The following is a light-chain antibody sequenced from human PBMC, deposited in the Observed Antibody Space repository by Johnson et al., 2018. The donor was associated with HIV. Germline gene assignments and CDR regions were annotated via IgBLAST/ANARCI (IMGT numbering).Light chain of an antibody. CDR2: ENN. CDR3: GTWDSSLSEGV. V-gene: IGLV1-51*02. CDR1: SSNIGNNY. Sequence: QSVLTQPPSVSAAPGQKVTISCSGSSSNIGNNYVSWYQQLPGTAPKLLIYENNKRPSGIPDRFSGSKSGTSATLGITGLQTGDEADYYCGTWDSSLSEGVFGTGTKVTV. J-gene: IGLJ1*01.